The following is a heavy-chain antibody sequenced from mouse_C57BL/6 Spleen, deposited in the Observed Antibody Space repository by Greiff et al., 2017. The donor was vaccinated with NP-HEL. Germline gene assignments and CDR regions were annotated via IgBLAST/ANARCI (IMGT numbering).Heavy chain of an antibody. CDR2: ISNGGGST. D-gene: IGHD1-1*01. CDR3: ARLNYGSSSAWFAY. V-gene: IGHV5-12*01. Sequence: EVNLVESGGGLVQPGGSLKLSCAASGFTFSDYYMYWVRQTPEKRLEWVAYISNGGGSTYYPDTVKGRFTISRDNAKNTLYLQMSRLKSEDTAMYYCARLNYGSSSAWFAYWGQGTLVTVSA. J-gene: IGHJ3*01. CDR1: GFTFSDYY.